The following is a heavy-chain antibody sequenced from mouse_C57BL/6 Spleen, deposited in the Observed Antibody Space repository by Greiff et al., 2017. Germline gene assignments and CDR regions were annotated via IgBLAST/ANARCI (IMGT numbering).Heavy chain of an antibody. CDR2: SYPGSGRT. Sequence: QVHVKQSGAELVKPGASVKMSCTASGYTFTSYWITWVKQRPGQGLEWIGDSYPGSGRTNYNEKFKSKATLTVDTSSSTAYMQLSSRTSEDSAFYYGASGATEFAYWGQGTLVTVSA. CDR3: ASGATEFAY. J-gene: IGHJ3*01. V-gene: IGHV1-55*01. CDR1: GYTFTSYW.